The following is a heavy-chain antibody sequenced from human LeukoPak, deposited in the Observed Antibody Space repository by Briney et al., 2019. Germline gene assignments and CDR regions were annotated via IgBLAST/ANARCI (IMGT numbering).Heavy chain of an antibody. CDR3: ARDQYSSGWYAPLGY. CDR1: GFTFSSYA. Sequence: GGSLRLSCAASGFTFSSYAMHWVRQAPGKGLEWVAVISYDGSNKYYADSVKGRFTISRDNSKNTLYLQMNSLRAEDTAVYHCARDQYSSGWYAPLGYWGQGTLVTVSS. CDR2: ISYDGSNK. J-gene: IGHJ4*02. V-gene: IGHV3-30-3*01. D-gene: IGHD6-19*01.